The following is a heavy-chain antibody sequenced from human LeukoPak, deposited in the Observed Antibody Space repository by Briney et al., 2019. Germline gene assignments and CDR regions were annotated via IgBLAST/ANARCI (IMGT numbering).Heavy chain of an antibody. D-gene: IGHD3-10*01. CDR3: ASVVRGVIGNYHYYYMDV. V-gene: IGHV4-34*01. CDR1: GGSFSDKH. CDR2: VDHSGST. J-gene: IGHJ6*03. Sequence: SETLSLTCAVYGGSFSDKHWSWIRQTPGKGLQWIGEVDHSGSTNYSPSLKSRVTISVDTSKNQFSLKLSSVTAADTAVYYCASVVRGVIGNYHYYYMDVWGKGTTVIVSS.